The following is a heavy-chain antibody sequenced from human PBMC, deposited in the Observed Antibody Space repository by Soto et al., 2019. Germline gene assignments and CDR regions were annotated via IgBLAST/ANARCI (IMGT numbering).Heavy chain of an antibody. D-gene: IGHD3-22*01. CDR3: ARAQYYYDSSGCYNY. V-gene: IGHV1-2*02. Sequence: ASVKVSCKASGYTFTGYYMHWVRQAPGQGLEWMGWINPNSGGTNYAQKFQGRVTMTRDTSISTAYMELSRLRSDDTAVYYCARAQYYYDSSGCYNYWGQGTLVTVSS. CDR2: INPNSGGT. CDR1: GYTFTGYY. J-gene: IGHJ4*02.